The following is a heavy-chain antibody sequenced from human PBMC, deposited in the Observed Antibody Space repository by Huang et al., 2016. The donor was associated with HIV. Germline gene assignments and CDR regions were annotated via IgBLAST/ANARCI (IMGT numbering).Heavy chain of an antibody. CDR1: GFTFSSYW. V-gene: IGHV3-74*01. CDR2: SKRDGSST. CDR3: ARGSRQGKYYYGSGTAY. D-gene: IGHD3-10*01. Sequence: EVQLVESGGGLVQPGGSLRLSCAASGFTFSSYWMNWVRQVPGKGLGWVSHSKRDGSSTSYADSVKGRFTISRDNAKNTLYLQMNSLRAEDTAVYYCARGSRQGKYYYGSGTAYWGQGTLVTVSS. J-gene: IGHJ4*02.